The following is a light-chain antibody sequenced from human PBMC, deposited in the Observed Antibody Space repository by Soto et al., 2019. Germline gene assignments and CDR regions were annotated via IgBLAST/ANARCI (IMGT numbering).Light chain of an antibody. Sequence: QSVLTQPPSASGTPGQTVTISCSGSSSNIGDNYVYWHQQLPGTAPKLLIYRNNQRPSGVPDRFSGSKSGTSASLAISGLRSEDEADYYCAAWDYSLSGYVFGPGTKLTVL. CDR3: AAWDYSLSGYV. CDR1: SSNIGDNY. CDR2: RNN. V-gene: IGLV1-47*01. J-gene: IGLJ1*01.